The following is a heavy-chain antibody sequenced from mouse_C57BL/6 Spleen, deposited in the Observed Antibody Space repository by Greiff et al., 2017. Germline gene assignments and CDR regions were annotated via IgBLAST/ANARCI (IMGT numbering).Heavy chain of an antibody. CDR3: SYGSSYAMDY. D-gene: IGHD1-1*01. J-gene: IGHJ4*01. Sequence: QVQLQQPGAELVRPGTSVKLSCKASGYTFTSYWMHWVKQRPGQGLEWIGVIDPSDSYTNSNQKFKGKATLTVDTSSSKAYMQLSSLTSEDSAVYYCSYGSSYAMDYWGQGTSVTVSS. CDR1: GYTFTSYW. CDR2: IDPSDSYT. V-gene: IGHV1-59*01.